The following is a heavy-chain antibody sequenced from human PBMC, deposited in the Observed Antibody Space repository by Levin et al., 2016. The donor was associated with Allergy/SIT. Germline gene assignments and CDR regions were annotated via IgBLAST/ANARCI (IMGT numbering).Heavy chain of an antibody. Sequence: VRQMPGKGLEWLGIIYPRDSDTKYSPSFQGQFTISVDKSITTAYLEWTSLKASDTAIYYCARTIEPALVNYYFYWGLEVWGQGTTVTVSS. CDR3: ARTIEPALVNYYFYWGLEV. CDR2: IYPRDSDT. J-gene: IGHJ6*02. D-gene: IGHD5-18*01. V-gene: IGHV5-51*01.